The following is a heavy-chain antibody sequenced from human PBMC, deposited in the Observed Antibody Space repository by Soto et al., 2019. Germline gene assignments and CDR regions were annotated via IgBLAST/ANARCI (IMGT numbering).Heavy chain of an antibody. Sequence: SVKVSCKASGGTFSSYAIGWVRQAPGQGLEWMGGIIPIFGTANYAQKFQGRVTITADKSTSTACMELSSLRSEDTAVYYCVLYGSGWSYWGQGTLVTVSS. CDR3: VLYGSGWSY. D-gene: IGHD6-19*01. V-gene: IGHV1-69*06. CDR1: GGTFSSYA. J-gene: IGHJ4*02. CDR2: IIPIFGTA.